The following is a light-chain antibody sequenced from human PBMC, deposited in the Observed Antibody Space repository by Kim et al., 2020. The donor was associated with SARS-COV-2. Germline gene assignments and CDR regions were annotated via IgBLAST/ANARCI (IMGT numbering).Light chain of an antibody. CDR2: YNT. CDR3: ATWDSSLRVVL. V-gene: IGLV1-51*01. CDR1: RSNIGNNY. J-gene: IGLJ2*01. Sequence: QSVLTQPPSVSAAPGQKVAISCSGSRSNIGNNYVSWYQQFPGTAPKLLIYYNTKRPSGIPYRLSGSKSGTSATLAITGLQTGDEAHYYCATWDSSLRVVLFGGGTQLTVL.